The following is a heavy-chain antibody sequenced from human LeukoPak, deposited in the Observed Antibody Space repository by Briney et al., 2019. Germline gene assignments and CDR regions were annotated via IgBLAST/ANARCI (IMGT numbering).Heavy chain of an antibody. Sequence: GGSLRLSCADSGFTFSTYAMSWVRQAPGKGLEWVSGISDSGVRTHYADSVKGRFTISRDNSKNTLYLQMNSLRAEDTAVYHCASGSYYEDYFDYWGQGILVTVSS. CDR3: ASGSYYEDYFDY. CDR1: GFTFSTYA. V-gene: IGHV3-23*01. J-gene: IGHJ4*02. D-gene: IGHD1-26*01. CDR2: ISDSGVRT.